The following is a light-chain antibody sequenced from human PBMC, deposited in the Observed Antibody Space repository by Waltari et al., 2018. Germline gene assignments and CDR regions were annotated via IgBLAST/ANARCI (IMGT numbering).Light chain of an antibody. J-gene: IGKJ1*01. CDR1: QSISTY. CDR3: TTSLPTPLT. Sequence: DIQMTQSPSSLSTSVGDRVTITCRAGQSISTYLNWYQQKSGEAPKLLISAASSLQSGAHSRFSGSGSGADFTHTPPRLQPEDSATYDCTTSLPTPLTSGHGTKVEI. CDR2: AAS. V-gene: IGKV1-39*01.